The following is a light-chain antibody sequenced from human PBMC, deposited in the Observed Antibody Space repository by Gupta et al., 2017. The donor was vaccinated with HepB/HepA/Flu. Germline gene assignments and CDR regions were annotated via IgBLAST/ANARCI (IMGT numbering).Light chain of an antibody. CDR1: SSDAAAYTY. CDR3: CYSEASHDCGV. V-gene: IGLV2-11*01. J-gene: IGLJ2*01. CDR2: DVT. Sequence: QSALTQPRSVSGSPGQSVTISCTGTSSDAAAYTYVSWYQQHPGKAPKLIIYDVTKRPSGVPDRFSGSKSGNKASLTISGLQADDEADDYCCYSEASHDCGVFGVGTKLTVL.